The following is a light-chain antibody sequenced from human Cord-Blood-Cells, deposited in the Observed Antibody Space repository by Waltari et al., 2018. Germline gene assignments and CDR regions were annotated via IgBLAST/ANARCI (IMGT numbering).Light chain of an antibody. Sequence: NFMLTQHHSVSESPGKTVTIYSTRSSGSIASNYLQRYQQRPGSSPTTVLYEDNQRPSGVPDRFSGSIDSSSNSASLTISGLKTEDEADYYCQSYDSSNRVFGGGTKLTVL. CDR2: EDN. V-gene: IGLV6-57*01. CDR1: SGSIASNY. CDR3: QSYDSSNRV. J-gene: IGLJ3*02.